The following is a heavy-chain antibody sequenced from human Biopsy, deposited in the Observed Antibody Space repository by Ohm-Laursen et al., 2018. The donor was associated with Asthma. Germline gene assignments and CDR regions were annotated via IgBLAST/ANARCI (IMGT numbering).Heavy chain of an antibody. V-gene: IGHV1-69*13. CDR2: IIPIFGTA. CDR3: ARWGIQGVRFWGMDV. D-gene: IGHD3-10*01. J-gene: IGHJ6*02. Sequence: SVKVSCKVSGGTFSSYAISWVRQAPGQGLEWMGGIIPIFGTANYAQKFQGRVTITADESTSTAYLELSSLRSEDTAVYYCARWGIQGVRFWGMDVWGQGTTVTVSS. CDR1: GGTFSSYA.